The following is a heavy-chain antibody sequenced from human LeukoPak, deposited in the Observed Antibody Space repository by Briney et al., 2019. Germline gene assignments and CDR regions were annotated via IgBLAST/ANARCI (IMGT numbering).Heavy chain of an antibody. V-gene: IGHV1-69*06. J-gene: IGHJ6*03. CDR3: ARAGDTAMVTSYYYYYMDV. CDR2: IIPIFGTA. D-gene: IGHD5-18*01. Sequence: SVKVSCKASGGTFSSYVISWVRQAPGQGLEWMGGIIPIFGTANYAQKFQGRVTITADKSTSTAYMELSSLRSEDTAVYYCARAGDTAMVTSYYYYYMDVWGKGTTVTVSS. CDR1: GGTFSSYV.